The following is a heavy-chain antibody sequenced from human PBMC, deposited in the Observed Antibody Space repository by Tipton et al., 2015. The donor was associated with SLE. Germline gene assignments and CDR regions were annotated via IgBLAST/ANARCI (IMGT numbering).Heavy chain of an antibody. Sequence: LRLSCAASGFTFSSYEMNWVRQAPGKGLEWIGYIYYSVSTNYNPSLRSRVTISVDTSKNQFSLNLNSVTAADTAVYYCAREETHDYGDHDWFDPWGQGTLVTVSS. CDR1: GFTFSSYE. D-gene: IGHD4-17*01. CDR3: AREETHDYGDHDWFDP. J-gene: IGHJ5*02. CDR2: IYYSVST. V-gene: IGHV4-59*12.